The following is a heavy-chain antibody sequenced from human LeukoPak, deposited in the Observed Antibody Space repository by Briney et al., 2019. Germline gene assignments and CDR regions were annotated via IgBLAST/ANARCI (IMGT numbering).Heavy chain of an antibody. V-gene: IGHV3-30*03. CDR3: VRDPSYGSSWYYYMDV. CDR2: ISYDGSNK. J-gene: IGHJ6*03. Sequence: GGSLRLSCAAFGFTFSSYGMHWVRQAPGKGLEWVAVISYDGSNKYYADSVKGRFTISRDNSKNSLYLQMDSLRVEDTAVYYCVRDPSYGSSWYYYMDVWGKGTTVTVSS. CDR1: GFTFSSYG. D-gene: IGHD6-13*01.